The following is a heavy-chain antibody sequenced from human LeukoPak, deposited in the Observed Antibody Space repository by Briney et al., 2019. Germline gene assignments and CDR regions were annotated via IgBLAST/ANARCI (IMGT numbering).Heavy chain of an antibody. CDR2: TYYRSKWYN. J-gene: IGHJ3*02. CDR3: ARDAPSRLLCGGYDYRDAFDI. Sequence: SQTLSLTCAISGDSVSSNSAAWNWIRQSPSRGLEWLGRTYYRSKWYNDYAVSVKSRITINPDTSKNQFSLQLNSVTPEDTAVYYCARDAPSRLLCGGYDYRDAFDIWGQGTMVTVSS. V-gene: IGHV6-1*01. CDR1: GDSVSSNSAA. D-gene: IGHD5-12*01.